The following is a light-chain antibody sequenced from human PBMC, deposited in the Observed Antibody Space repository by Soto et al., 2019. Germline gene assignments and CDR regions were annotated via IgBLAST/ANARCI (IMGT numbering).Light chain of an antibody. J-gene: IGKJ1*01. Sequence: EIVLTQSPGTLSLSPGERATLSCRATQSVTSSYLAWYQHKPGQAPRLLIYAASSRATGIPDRFSGSGSGTDFTITISRLEPEDFAVYYCQHYCNSPTFGQGTKVEIK. CDR3: QHYCNSPT. CDR1: QSVTSSY. CDR2: AAS. V-gene: IGKV3-20*01.